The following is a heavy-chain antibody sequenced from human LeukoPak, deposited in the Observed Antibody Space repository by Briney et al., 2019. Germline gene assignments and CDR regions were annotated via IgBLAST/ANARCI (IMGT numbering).Heavy chain of an antibody. D-gene: IGHD6-13*01. V-gene: IGHV4-59*01. CDR3: ARVGSSSWYNFDY. J-gene: IGHJ4*02. Sequence: PSETLSLTCAVYGGSFSGYYWSWIRQPPGKGLEWIGYIYYSGSTNYNPSLKSRVTISVDTSKNQFSLKLSSVTAADTAVYYCARVGSSSWYNFDYWGQGTLVTVSS. CDR2: IYYSGST. CDR1: GGSFSGYY.